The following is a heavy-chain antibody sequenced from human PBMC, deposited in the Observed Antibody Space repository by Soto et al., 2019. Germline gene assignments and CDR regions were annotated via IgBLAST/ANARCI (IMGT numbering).Heavy chain of an antibody. CDR2: ISAHNGNT. CDR1: GYTFTSYG. CDR3: ARDPRIATINRFDP. J-gene: IGHJ5*02. V-gene: IGHV1-18*01. D-gene: IGHD6-13*01. Sequence: ASVKVSCKASGYTFTSYGISWVRQAPGQGLEWMGWISAHNGNTKYAQKLQGRVTMTTDTSTSTAYMELRSLRSDDTAVYYCARDPRIATINRFDPWGQGTLVPVSS.